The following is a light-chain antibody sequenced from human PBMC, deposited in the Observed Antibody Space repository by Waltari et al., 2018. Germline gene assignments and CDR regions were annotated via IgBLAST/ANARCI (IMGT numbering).Light chain of an antibody. CDR1: SSDVGNYNL. CDR2: EVT. CDR3: SSHTATVPHV. V-gene: IGLV2-23*02. J-gene: IGLJ1*01. Sequence: QSGLTQPASVSVSPGQSIPISCTGTSSDVGNYNLVFWYQQYPGKAPQFMVYEVTKRASGVSDRFSGSKSGNTASLTIHGLQAEDEADYYCSSHTATVPHVFGTGTRVTVV.